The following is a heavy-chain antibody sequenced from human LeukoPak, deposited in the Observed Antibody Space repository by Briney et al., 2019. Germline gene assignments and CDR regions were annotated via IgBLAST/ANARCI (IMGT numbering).Heavy chain of an antibody. V-gene: IGHV3-15*01. CDR3: TTDPQSLS. Sequence: GGSLRLSCAAPGFTFSSYGMSWVRQAPGKGLEWVGRMKSKADGGTTDYAAPVEGRFTISRDDSKDTLFLQMSSVKTEDTAVYYCTTDPQSLSWGQGTLVIVSS. J-gene: IGHJ4*02. CDR2: MKSKADGGTT. CDR1: GFTFSSYG.